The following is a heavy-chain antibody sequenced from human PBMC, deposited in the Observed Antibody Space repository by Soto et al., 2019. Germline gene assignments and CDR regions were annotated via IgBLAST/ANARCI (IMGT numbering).Heavy chain of an antibody. CDR2: IIPFFGTS. J-gene: IGHJ6*02. Sequence: QVQLVQSGAEVNKPGSSVNVSCEASGGTFSSYPINWVRQAPGQGLEWMGGIIPFFGTSNYAQKFQGRVTITADDSTSTAYMELRSLRSEDTAVYYCARVGHITNYGMAVWGQGTTVTVSS. CDR3: ARVGHITNYGMAV. CDR1: GGTFSSYP. V-gene: IGHV1-69*01. D-gene: IGHD1-26*01.